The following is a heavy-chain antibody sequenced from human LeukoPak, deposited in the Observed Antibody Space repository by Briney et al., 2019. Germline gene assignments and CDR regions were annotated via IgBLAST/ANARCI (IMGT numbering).Heavy chain of an antibody. J-gene: IGHJ4*02. Sequence: GRSLRLSCAASGFTFSSYAMHWVRQAPGKGLEWVAVISYDGSNKYYADSVKGRFTISRDNSKNTLYLQMNSLRAEDTAVYYCARERFSSGWYGGYYFDYWGQGTPVTVSS. CDR2: ISYDGSNK. CDR3: ARERFSSGWYGGYYFDY. D-gene: IGHD6-19*01. CDR1: GFTFSSYA. V-gene: IGHV3-30*01.